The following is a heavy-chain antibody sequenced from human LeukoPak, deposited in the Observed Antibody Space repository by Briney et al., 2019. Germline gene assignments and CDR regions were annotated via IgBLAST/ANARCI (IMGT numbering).Heavy chain of an antibody. CDR1: GFTFSSCG. J-gene: IGHJ4*02. V-gene: IGHV3-21*01. CDR3: ATETIGRHFDY. D-gene: IGHD1-14*01. Sequence: KAGGSLRLSCAASGFTFSSCGVNWVRQAPGKGLGWVSSIGPTGTDRYYADSVKGRFTITRDKAKNSMYLQMDSLRDEDTAVYYCATETIGRHFDYWGQGTLLTVSS. CDR2: IGPTGTDR.